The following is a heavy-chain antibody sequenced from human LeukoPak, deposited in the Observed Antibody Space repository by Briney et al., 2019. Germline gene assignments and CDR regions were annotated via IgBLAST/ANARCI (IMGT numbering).Heavy chain of an antibody. V-gene: IGHV3-23*01. CDR2: IYGIGDRT. Sequence: GRSLRLSCGPSGFTFTNYAMRWARQPPGEGREWLSTIYGIGDRTTHAGSVKGRFTISRDNYKNTLYLQMNSLRAEDTAVYYCAKDFAPDTGYDLDYWGQGTLVTVSS. D-gene: IGHD5-12*01. CDR3: AKDFAPDTGYDLDY. J-gene: IGHJ4*02. CDR1: GFTFTNYA.